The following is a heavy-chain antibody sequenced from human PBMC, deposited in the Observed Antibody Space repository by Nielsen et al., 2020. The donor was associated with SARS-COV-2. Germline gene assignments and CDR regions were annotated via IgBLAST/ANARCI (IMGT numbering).Heavy chain of an antibody. Sequence: SVKVSCKASGYTFTSYYMHWVRQAPGQGLEWMGGIIPIFGTANYAQKFQGRVTITADESTSTAYMELSSLRSEDTAVYYCARDFTMVREVIPGWFDPWGQGTLVTVS. CDR2: IIPIFGTA. J-gene: IGHJ5*02. CDR1: GYTFTSYY. V-gene: IGHV1-69*13. D-gene: IGHD3-10*01. CDR3: ARDFTMVREVIPGWFDP.